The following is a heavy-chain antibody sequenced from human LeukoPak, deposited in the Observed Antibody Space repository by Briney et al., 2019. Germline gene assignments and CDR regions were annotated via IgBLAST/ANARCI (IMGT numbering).Heavy chain of an antibody. V-gene: IGHV4-59*01. CDR1: GGSINSYF. D-gene: IGHD3-10*01. Sequence: PSETLSLTCTVSGGSINSYFWTWIRQPPGKGLELIGYIYYSGGTHYNPSLNSRVSISLDTSKNQFSLKLSSVTAADTAVYYCARTSRHFYGSGSNLTPWPADMDVWGQGTTVTVSS. J-gene: IGHJ6*02. CDR2: IYYSGGT. CDR3: ARTSRHFYGSGSNLTPWPADMDV.